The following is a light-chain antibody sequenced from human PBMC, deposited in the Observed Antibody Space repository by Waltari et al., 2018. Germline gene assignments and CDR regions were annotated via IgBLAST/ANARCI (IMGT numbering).Light chain of an antibody. CDR1: QSLLHKDGKTY. J-gene: IGKJ2*01. Sequence: SLMTQRPFYLPVNPGHAASTPWKSSQSLLHKDGKTYFYWYLQKPGQPPRLLIYEVSKRFSGVPDRFSGSGSGTDFTLEIKRVEAEDVGVYYCMQSIQPPYTFGQGTKLEI. CDR3: MQSIQPPYT. V-gene: IGKV2D-29*01. CDR2: EVS.